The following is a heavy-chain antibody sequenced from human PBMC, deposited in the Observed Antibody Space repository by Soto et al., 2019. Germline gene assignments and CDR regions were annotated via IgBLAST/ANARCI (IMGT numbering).Heavy chain of an antibody. CDR2: IYHSGHT. CDR3: ARGGYIYGANAFAI. Sequence: QLQLQESDSGLVKPSQTLSLTCAVSGDSISSSAYSWSSIRQPPGKGLECIGYIYHSGHTYYNPSLKTRVSISIDRSKNQFSLRLSSVTAADTAVYYCARGGYIYGANAFAIWGHGTMVPVSS. V-gene: IGHV4-30-2*01. CDR1: GDSISSSAYS. D-gene: IGHD5-18*01. J-gene: IGHJ3*02.